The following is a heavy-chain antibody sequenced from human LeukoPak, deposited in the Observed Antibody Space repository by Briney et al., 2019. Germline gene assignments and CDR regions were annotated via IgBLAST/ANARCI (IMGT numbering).Heavy chain of an antibody. D-gene: IGHD3-10*01. CDR3: ARRHYGSGNIDS. V-gene: IGHV4-39*01. CDR1: SDSISSSSYL. CDR2: VYSNGHI. J-gene: IGHJ4*02. Sequence: ASETLSLTCSVSSDSISSSSYLWVWVRQPPGKGLEWIGDVYSNGHISYNPSLKSRAAISIDTSKNQFSLNLSSVTAADTAVYYCARRHYGSGNIDSWGQGTLVTVSS.